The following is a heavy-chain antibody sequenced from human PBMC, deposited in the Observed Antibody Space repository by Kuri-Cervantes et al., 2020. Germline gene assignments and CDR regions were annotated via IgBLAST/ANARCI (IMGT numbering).Heavy chain of an antibody. V-gene: IGHV4-39*01. CDR1: GDSISGSGHF. D-gene: IGHD3-22*01. CDR3: ARHRDEVVIDFDY. CDR2: IYYSGNT. Sequence: SETLSLTCSVSGDSISGSGHFWGWIRQPPGKGLEWIGSIYYSGNTYYNSSLKSRVTISVDTSKNQFSLKLSPVTAADTAVYYCARHRDEVVIDFDYWGQGTLVTVSS. J-gene: IGHJ4*02.